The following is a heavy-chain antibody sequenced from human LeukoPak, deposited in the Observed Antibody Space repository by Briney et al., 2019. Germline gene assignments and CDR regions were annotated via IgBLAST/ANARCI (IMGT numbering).Heavy chain of an antibody. CDR3: ARVRYFDY. V-gene: IGHV3-30-3*01. Sequence: PGGSRRLSCEASGFTLSSYAMHWVRQAPGEGLGWVAVISYDGSNKYYADCVKGRFTISRNNSKNTLYLQMNSLRAEDTAVYYCARVRYFDYWGQGTLVTVSS. CDR1: GFTLSSYA. J-gene: IGHJ4*02. CDR2: ISYDGSNK.